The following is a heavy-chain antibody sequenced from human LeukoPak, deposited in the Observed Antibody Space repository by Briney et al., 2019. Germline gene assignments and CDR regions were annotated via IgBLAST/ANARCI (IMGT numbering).Heavy chain of an antibody. V-gene: IGHV4-34*01. CDR1: GGSFSGYY. J-gene: IGHJ6*03. D-gene: IGHD6-19*01. Sequence: SETLSLTCAVYGGSFSGYYWSWIRQPPGKGLEWSGEINHSGGTNYNPSLKSRVTISVDTSKNQFSLKLSSVTAADTAVYYCARLGYSSGWYYYYYYMDVWGKGTTVTISS. CDR3: ARLGYSSGWYYYYYYMDV. CDR2: INHSGGT.